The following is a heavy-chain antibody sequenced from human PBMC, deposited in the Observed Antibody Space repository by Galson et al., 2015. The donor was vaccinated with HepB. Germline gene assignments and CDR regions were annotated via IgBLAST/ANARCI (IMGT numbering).Heavy chain of an antibody. J-gene: IGHJ4*02. CDR3: TRHSDRKIVGATHAELDY. Sequence: SLRLSCAASGFTFSGSAMHWVRQASGKGLEWVGRIRSKANSYATAYAASVKGRFTISRDDSKNTAYLQMNSLKTEDTAVYYCTRHSDRKIVGATHAELDYWGQGTLVTVSS. V-gene: IGHV3-73*01. D-gene: IGHD1-26*01. CDR2: IRSKANSYAT. CDR1: GFTFSGSA.